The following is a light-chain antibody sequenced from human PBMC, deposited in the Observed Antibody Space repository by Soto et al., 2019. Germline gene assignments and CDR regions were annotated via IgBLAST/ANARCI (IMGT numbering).Light chain of an antibody. V-gene: IGKV1-5*01. CDR3: QQYNSYST. CDR2: DAS. CDR1: QNIRIY. J-gene: IGKJ1*01. Sequence: DIQMTQSPSSLSASVGDRVTIACRASQNIRIYLNWYQQKPGKAPKLLIYDASSLESGVPSRFSGSGSGTEFTLTISSLQPDDFATYYCQQYNSYSTFGQGTKVDNK.